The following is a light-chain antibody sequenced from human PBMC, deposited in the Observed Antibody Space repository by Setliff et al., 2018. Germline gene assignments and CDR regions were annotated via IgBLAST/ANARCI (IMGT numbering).Light chain of an antibody. Sequence: QSALTQPASVSRSPGQSITISCTGTSSDVGGYNYVSWYQQHPGKAPKLMIYNVGNRPSGVSNRFSGSKSGNTASLTISGLQAEDEADYYCCSHTISSTRVFGIGTRSPS. CDR2: NVG. CDR3: CSHTISSTRV. J-gene: IGLJ1*01. V-gene: IGLV2-14*01. CDR1: SSDVGGYNY.